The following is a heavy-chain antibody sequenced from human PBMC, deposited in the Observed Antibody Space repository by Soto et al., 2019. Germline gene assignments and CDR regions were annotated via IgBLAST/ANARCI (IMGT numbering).Heavy chain of an antibody. CDR3: VKGGWGYVLDY. CDR2: INSDGST. V-gene: IGHV3-74*01. Sequence: VQVVESGGGLVQPGGSLRLSCAASGFTFNKYPLYWVRQAAGKGLVWVSRINSDGSTFYADSVKGRFTISRDNSKNALFLQLNSLGAEDTAIYYCVKGGWGYVLDYWGQGTLVTVSA. D-gene: IGHD2-2*01. J-gene: IGHJ4*02. CDR1: GFTFNKYP.